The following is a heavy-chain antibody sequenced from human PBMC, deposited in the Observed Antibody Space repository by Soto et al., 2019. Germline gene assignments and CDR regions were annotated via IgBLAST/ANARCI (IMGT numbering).Heavy chain of an antibody. CDR2: ISGSGGST. CDR1: GFTFSSYA. V-gene: IGHV3-23*01. Sequence: GGSLRLSCAASGFTFSSYAMSWVRQAPGKGLEWVSAISGSGGSTYYADSVKGRFTISKDNSKNTPYLQMNSLRAEDTAVYYCAKGAHYYDSSGFDYWGQGTLVTVSS. D-gene: IGHD3-22*01. CDR3: AKGAHYYDSSGFDY. J-gene: IGHJ4*02.